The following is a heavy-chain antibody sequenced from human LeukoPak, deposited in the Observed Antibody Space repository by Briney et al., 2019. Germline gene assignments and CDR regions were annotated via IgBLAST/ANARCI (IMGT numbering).Heavy chain of an antibody. CDR3: AKGATMIVVEAIFDY. J-gene: IGHJ4*02. CDR1: GFTFSSYG. D-gene: IGHD3-22*01. Sequence: GRSLRLSCAASGFTFSSYGMHWVRQAPGKGLEWVAVISYDGSNKYYADSVKGRFTISRDNSKNTLYLQMNSLRAEDTAVCYCAKGATMIVVEAIFDYWGQGTLVTVSS. CDR2: ISYDGSNK. V-gene: IGHV3-30*18.